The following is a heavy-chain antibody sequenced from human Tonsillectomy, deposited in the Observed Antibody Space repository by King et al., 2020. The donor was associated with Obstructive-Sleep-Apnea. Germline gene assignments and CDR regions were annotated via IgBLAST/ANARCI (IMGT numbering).Heavy chain of an antibody. CDR1: GGSINNYY. CDR2: IYYSGSS. J-gene: IGHJ5*02. Sequence: VQLQESGPGLVKPSETLSLTCTVSGGSINNYYWSWIRQPPGKGLEWIGYIYYSGSSNYNPSLKSRVTISVDTSQNQFSLKLSSVTAADTAVYYCARVGVDYEILPGHNRHRDWFDPWGQGTLVTVSS. V-gene: IGHV4-59*01. D-gene: IGHD3-9*01. CDR3: ARVGVDYEILPGHNRHRDWFDP.